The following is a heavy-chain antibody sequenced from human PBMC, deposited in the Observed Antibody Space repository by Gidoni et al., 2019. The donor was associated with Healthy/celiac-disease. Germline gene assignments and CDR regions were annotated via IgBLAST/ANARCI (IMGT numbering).Heavy chain of an antibody. V-gene: IGHV4-39*01. J-gene: IGHJ6*02. CDR2: IYYSGST. CDR3: ARQDLEGGHYYYYYGMDV. Sequence: QLQLQESGPGLVKPSETLSLTCTVSGGSISSSSYYWGWIRQPPGKGLEWIGSIYYSGSTYYNPSLKSRVTISVDTSKNQFSLKLSSVTAADTAVYYCARQDLEGGHYYYYYGMDVWGQGTTVTVSS. D-gene: IGHD1-1*01. CDR1: GGSISSSSYY.